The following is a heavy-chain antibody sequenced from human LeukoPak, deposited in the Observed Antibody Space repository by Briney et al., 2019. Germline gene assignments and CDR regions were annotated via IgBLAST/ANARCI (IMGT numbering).Heavy chain of an antibody. CDR2: ISGSGDST. V-gene: IGHV3-23*01. D-gene: IGHD5-18*01. CDR3: ARSGYGFDY. Sequence: PGGSLRLSCAASGFTFSSYAMSWVRQAPGKGLEWVSTISGSGDSTYSADSVKGRFTISRDNSKNTLYLQMNSLRAEDTAVYYCARSGYGFDYWGQGTLVTVSS. J-gene: IGHJ4*02. CDR1: GFTFSSYA.